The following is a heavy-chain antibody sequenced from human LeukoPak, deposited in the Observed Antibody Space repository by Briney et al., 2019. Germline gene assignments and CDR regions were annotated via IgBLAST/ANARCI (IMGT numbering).Heavy chain of an antibody. CDR1: GGSISSGDYY. J-gene: IGHJ4*02. Sequence: SQTLSLTCTVSGGSISSGDYYWSWLRQPPGKGLEWIGYIYYSGSTYYNPSLKSRVTISVDTSKNQFSLKLSSVTAADTAVYYCARRANTAPPYYFDYWGQGTLVTVSS. CDR2: IYYSGST. D-gene: IGHD5-18*01. V-gene: IGHV4-30-4*01. CDR3: ARRANTAPPYYFDY.